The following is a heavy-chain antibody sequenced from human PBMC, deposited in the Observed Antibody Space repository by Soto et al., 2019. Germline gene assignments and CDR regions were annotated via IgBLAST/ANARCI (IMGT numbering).Heavy chain of an antibody. J-gene: IGHJ4*02. D-gene: IGHD1-26*01. CDR2: ISYDGNNE. CDR1: GFIFSSYA. CDR3: ARGFSGSYPNLDY. V-gene: IGHV3-30-3*01. Sequence: PGGSMRLSCAAAGFIFSSYAMHWVRQAPGKGLEWVALISYDGNNEYYADSVKGRFTIYRDNSKNTLYLQMNSLRVEDTAVYYCARGFSGSYPNLDYWRQGTLVTVSS.